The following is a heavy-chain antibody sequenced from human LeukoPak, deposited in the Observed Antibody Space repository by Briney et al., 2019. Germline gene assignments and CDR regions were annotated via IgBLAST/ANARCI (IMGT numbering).Heavy chain of an antibody. J-gene: IGHJ4*02. D-gene: IGHD1-26*01. CDR1: GFTFSGYA. V-gene: IGHV3-23*01. Sequence: PGGSLRLSCAASGFTFSGYAMSWGRQAPGKGLEWVSAISGSGGSTYYADSVKGRFTISRDNSKNTLYLQMNSLRAEDTAEYYCAKDTPAWEHYLDYWGQGTLVTVSS. CDR2: ISGSGGST. CDR3: AKDTPAWEHYLDY.